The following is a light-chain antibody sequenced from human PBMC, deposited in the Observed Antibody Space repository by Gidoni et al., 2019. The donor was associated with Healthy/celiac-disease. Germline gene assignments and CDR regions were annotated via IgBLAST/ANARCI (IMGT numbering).Light chain of an antibody. CDR3: QSYDSSLSGVV. J-gene: IGLJ2*01. Sequence: PGQRVTISCTGSSSNIGAGYDVHWYQQLPGTAPKLLIYGNSNRPSGVPDRFAGSKSGTSASLAITGLQAEDEADYYCQSYDSSLSGVVFGGGTKLTVL. CDR1: SSNIGAGYD. CDR2: GNS. V-gene: IGLV1-40*01.